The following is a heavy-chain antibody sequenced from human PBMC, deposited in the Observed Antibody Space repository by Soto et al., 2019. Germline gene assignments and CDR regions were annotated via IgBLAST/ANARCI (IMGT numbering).Heavy chain of an antibody. V-gene: IGHV4-59*12. CDR1: GGSISSYY. D-gene: IGHD6-13*01. CDR2: IYYSGST. CDR3: ASRGDSSSWYRWGYYYGMDV. J-gene: IGHJ6*02. Sequence: SETLSLTCTVSGGSISSYYWSWIRQPPGKRQVWIGYIYYSGSTNYNPSIKSRVTISVDTSKNQFSLKLSSVTAADTAVYYCASRGDSSSWYRWGYYYGMDVWGQGTTVTVSS.